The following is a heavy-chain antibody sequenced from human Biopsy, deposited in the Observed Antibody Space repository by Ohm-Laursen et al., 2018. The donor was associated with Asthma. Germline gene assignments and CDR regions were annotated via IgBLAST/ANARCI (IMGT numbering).Heavy chain of an antibody. Sequence: SLRLSCAASGFTFSNYVMSWVRQAPGKGLEWVSSITGSGGFTYYTDSVKGRFTISRDNSRNTLHLQMNSLRAEDTAVYYCAKDVFPGWELRRGPDYWGQGTLVTVS. V-gene: IGHV3-23*01. CDR2: ITGSGGFT. J-gene: IGHJ4*02. CDR3: AKDVFPGWELRRGPDY. D-gene: IGHD1-26*01. CDR1: GFTFSNYV.